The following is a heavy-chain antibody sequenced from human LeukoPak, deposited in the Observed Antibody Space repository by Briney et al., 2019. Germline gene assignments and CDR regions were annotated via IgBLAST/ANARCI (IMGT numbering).Heavy chain of an antibody. V-gene: IGHV3-23*01. CDR2: ISGDGGDT. CDR1: GFTFSSYA. CDR3: GKSGSRDWDYFEY. Sequence: QPGGSLRLSCAVSGFTFSSYAIKWVRQAPGKGLEWVSTISGDGGDTHYADSVRGRFTISRANSKDTLFMQMYRLRAQDTAVYYCGKSGSRDWDYFEYWGQGTLVSASS. J-gene: IGHJ4*02. D-gene: IGHD6-19*01.